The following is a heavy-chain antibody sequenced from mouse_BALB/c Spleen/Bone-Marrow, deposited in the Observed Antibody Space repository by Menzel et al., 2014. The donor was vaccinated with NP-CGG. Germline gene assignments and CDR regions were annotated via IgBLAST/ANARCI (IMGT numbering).Heavy chain of an antibody. V-gene: IGHV1-80*01. D-gene: IGHD2-14*01. J-gene: IGHJ4*01. Sequence: QVQLQQSGAELVRPGSSVKISCKASGYAFSSYWMNWVKQRPGQGLEWIGQIYPGDGDTNYNGNFKDIATLTVDRSSSTAFMQLSSLTSEDSAVYFCARWYRDPHFAMDYWGPGTSVTVSS. CDR3: ARWYRDPHFAMDY. CDR2: IYPGDGDT. CDR1: GYAFSSYW.